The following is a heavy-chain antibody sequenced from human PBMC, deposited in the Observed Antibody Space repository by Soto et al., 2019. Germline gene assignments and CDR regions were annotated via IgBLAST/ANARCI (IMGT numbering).Heavy chain of an antibody. V-gene: IGHV3-74*01. CDR3: VRDRGYPDSFDV. CDR2: INSDGTTK. Sequence: EVHLVESGGGLAQPGESLRLSCEASGYTFSPFWMHWVRQAPGKGLVWVSHINSDGTTKLYADSVKGRFTISRDNAKNTLYLQMNSVKADDTAVYFCVRDRGYPDSFDVWGRGTVVTVSS. CDR1: GYTFSPFW. J-gene: IGHJ3*01. D-gene: IGHD3-10*01.